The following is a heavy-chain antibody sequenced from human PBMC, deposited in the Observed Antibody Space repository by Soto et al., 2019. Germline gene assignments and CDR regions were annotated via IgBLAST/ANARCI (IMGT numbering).Heavy chain of an antibody. D-gene: IGHD2-15*01. CDR2: INPSGGST. V-gene: IGHV1-46*01. J-gene: IGHJ4*02. CDR1: GYTFTSYY. Sequence: GASVKVSCKASGYTFTSYYMHWVRQAPGQGLEWMGIINPSGGSTSYAQKFQGRVIISVDKSKNQFSLKLSSVTDADTAVYYCARDLGGWPDYWGQGTLVTVSS. CDR3: ARDLGGWPDY.